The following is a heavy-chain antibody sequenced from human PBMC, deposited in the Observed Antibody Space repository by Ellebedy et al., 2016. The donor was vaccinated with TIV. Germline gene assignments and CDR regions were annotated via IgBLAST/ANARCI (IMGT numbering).Heavy chain of an antibody. Sequence: ASVKVSCKASGYTFTSYGISWVRQAPGQGLEWMGGIIPIFGTPNYAQKFQGRVTITADKSTSTAYMELSSLRSEDTAVYYCARLGRFGESMPPYYYFGMDVWGQGTTVTVSS. CDR1: GYTFTSYG. CDR3: ARLGRFGESMPPYYYFGMDV. J-gene: IGHJ6*02. D-gene: IGHD3-10*01. V-gene: IGHV1-69*06. CDR2: IIPIFGTP.